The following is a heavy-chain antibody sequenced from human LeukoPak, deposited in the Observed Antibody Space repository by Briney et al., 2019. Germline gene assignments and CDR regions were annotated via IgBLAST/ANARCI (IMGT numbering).Heavy chain of an antibody. CDR3: AKDLPLQH. J-gene: IGHJ1*01. V-gene: IGHV3-30*18. CDR1: GFTFSSYG. CDR2: ISHDGSNK. Sequence: GGSLRLSCAASGFTFSSYGMHWVRQAPGKGLEWVAVISHDGSNKYYADSVKGRFTISRDNSKNTLYLQMNSLRAEDTAVYYCAKDLPLQHWGQGTLVTVSS.